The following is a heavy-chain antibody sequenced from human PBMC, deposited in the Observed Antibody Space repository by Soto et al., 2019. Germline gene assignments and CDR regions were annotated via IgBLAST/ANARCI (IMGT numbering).Heavy chain of an antibody. CDR1: GDSVSSNSAT. D-gene: IGHD6-13*01. Sequence: SQTLSLTCAISGDSVSSNSATWNLIRQSPSRGLEWLGRTYYRSKWYYDYAVSVKSRITINPDTSKNQSSLQLNSVTPEDTAVYYCARDPVTAADYFDYWGPGTLVTVSP. J-gene: IGHJ4*02. CDR2: TYYRSKWYY. V-gene: IGHV6-1*01. CDR3: ARDPVTAADYFDY.